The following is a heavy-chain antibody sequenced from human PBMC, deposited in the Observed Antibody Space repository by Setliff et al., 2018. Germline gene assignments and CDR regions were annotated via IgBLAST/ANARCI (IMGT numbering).Heavy chain of an antibody. Sequence: GGSLRLSCAASGFTFSRYAMNWVRQTPGKGLEWVSYISASSANIQYADSVRGRFTVSRDNARNSLYLQMNNLKTEDTATYYCTSAKLERRTGHHYYMDVWGKGTTVTVSS. J-gene: IGHJ6*03. CDR2: ISASSANI. V-gene: IGHV3-48*01. CDR1: GFTFSRYA. CDR3: TSAKLERRTGHHYYMDV. D-gene: IGHD1-1*01.